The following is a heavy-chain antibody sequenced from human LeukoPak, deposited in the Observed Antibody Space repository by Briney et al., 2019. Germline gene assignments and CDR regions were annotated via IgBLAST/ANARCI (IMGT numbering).Heavy chain of an antibody. V-gene: IGHV1-46*01. J-gene: IGHJ4*02. CDR2: INPSGGST. CDR3: ATNSGAAAGTFDY. Sequence: ASVKVSCKASGYTFTSYYMHWVRQAPGQGLEWMGIINPSGGSTSYAQKFQGRVTMTRDMSTSTVYMELSSLRSEDTAVYYCATNSGAAAGTFDYWGQGTLVTVSS. CDR1: GYTFTSYY. D-gene: IGHD6-13*01.